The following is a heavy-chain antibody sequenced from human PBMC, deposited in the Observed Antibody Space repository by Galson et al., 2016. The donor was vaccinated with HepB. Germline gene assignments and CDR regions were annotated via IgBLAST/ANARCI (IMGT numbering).Heavy chain of an antibody. J-gene: IGHJ5*01. D-gene: IGHD2-2*01. CDR1: GGTISSGNW. CDR2: IYHSGNP. Sequence: ETLSLTCAVSGGTISSGNWWSWVRQPPGNGLEWIGEIYHSGNPNYNPSLKSRVTISIDESKNHFSLKLTSVTAADTAVYYCARGEYQLLYTWFDSWGQGILVTVSS. CDR3: ARGEYQLLYTWFDS. V-gene: IGHV4/OR15-8*02.